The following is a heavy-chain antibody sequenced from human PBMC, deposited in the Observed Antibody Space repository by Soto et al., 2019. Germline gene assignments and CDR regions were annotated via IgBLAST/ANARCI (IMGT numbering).Heavy chain of an antibody. CDR2: IKSKTDGGTT. D-gene: IGHD6-19*01. V-gene: IGHV3-15*07. CDR1: GFTFSNAW. CDR3: TTEYLYPRAYSSGWYRDSYYYYGMDV. Sequence: GGSLRLSCAASGFTFSNAWMNWVRQAPGKGLEWVGRIKSKTDGGTTDYAAPVKGRFTISRDDSKNTLYLQMNSLKTEDTAVYYCTTEYLYPRAYSSGWYRDSYYYYGMDVWGQGTTVTVSS. J-gene: IGHJ6*02.